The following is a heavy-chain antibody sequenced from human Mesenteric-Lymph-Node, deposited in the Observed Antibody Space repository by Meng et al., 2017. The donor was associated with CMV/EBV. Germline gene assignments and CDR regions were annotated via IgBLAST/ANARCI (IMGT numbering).Heavy chain of an antibody. V-gene: IGHV3-66*01. CDR1: GFNVRDKY. Sequence: ELHLVESGGGLVQPGGSLRLSCAASGFNVRDKYMSWVRQAPGKGLEWVCIIYRGDNTYYIDSVRDRFTVSRDNSKNTMYLQMNSLRVEDTAVYYCTGDSVSNPNLDYWGQGTLVTVSS. J-gene: IGHJ4*02. CDR3: TGDSVSNPNLDY. CDR2: IYRGDNT. D-gene: IGHD3-10*01.